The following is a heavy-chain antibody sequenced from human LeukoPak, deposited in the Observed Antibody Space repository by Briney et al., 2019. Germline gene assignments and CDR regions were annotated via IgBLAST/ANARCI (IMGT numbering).Heavy chain of an antibody. CDR1: GGSFSGYY. J-gene: IGHJ4*02. CDR2: INHSGST. V-gene: IGHV4-34*01. CDR3: ARAIGYCSGGSCSLDY. D-gene: IGHD2-15*01. Sequence: SETLSLTCAVYGGSFSGYYWSWIRQPPGKGLEWIGEINHSGSTNYNPSLKSRVTISVDTSKNQFSLKLSSVTAADTAVYYCARAIGYCSGGSCSLDYWGQGTLVTVSS.